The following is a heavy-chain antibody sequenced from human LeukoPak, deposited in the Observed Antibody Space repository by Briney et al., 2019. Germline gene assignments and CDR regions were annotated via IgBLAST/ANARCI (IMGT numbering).Heavy chain of an antibody. Sequence: PGGSLRLSCAASGFTVSSNYMSWVRQAPGKGLEWVSVIYSGGSTYYADSVKGRFTISRDNSKNTLYLQMNSLRAEDTAVYYCARDRPSSSWFNYFDYWGQGTLVTVSS. D-gene: IGHD6-13*01. J-gene: IGHJ4*02. V-gene: IGHV3-66*01. CDR2: IYSGGST. CDR1: GFTVSSNY. CDR3: ARDRPSSSWFNYFDY.